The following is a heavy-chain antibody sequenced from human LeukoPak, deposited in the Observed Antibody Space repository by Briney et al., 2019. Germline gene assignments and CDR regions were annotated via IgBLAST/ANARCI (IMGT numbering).Heavy chain of an antibody. J-gene: IGHJ4*02. CDR1: GYTFTSYG. V-gene: IGHV1-18*01. CDR2: ISAYNGNT. Sequence: GASVKVSCKASGYTFTSYGISWVRQAPGQGLEWMGWISAYNGNTNYAQKLQGRVTMTTDTSTSTAYMELRGLRSDDTAVYYCARWGYYYDSSGYYDDYWGQGTLVTVSS. CDR3: ARWGYYYDSSGYYDDY. D-gene: IGHD3-22*01.